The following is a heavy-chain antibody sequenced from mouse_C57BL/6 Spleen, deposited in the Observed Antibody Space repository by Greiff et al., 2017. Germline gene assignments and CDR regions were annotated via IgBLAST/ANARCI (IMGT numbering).Heavy chain of an antibody. CDR3: ARSNYYGSSNPYFDY. D-gene: IGHD1-1*01. Sequence: VKVVESGAELARPGASVKLSCKASGYTFTSYGISWVKQRTGQGLEWIGEIYPRSGNTYYNEKFKGKATLTADKSSSTAYMELRSLTSEDSAVYFCARSNYYGSSNPYFDYWGQGTTLTVSS. CDR2: IYPRSGNT. J-gene: IGHJ2*01. V-gene: IGHV1-81*01. CDR1: GYTFTSYG.